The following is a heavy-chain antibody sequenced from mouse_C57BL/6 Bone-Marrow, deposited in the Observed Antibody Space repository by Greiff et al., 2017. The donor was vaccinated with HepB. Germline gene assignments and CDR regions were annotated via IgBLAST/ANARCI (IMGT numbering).Heavy chain of an antibody. J-gene: IGHJ4*01. Sequence: QVQLQQSGADLARPGASVKMSCKASGYTFTSYTMHWVKQRPGQGLEWIGYINPSSGYTKYNQKFKDKATLTADKSSSTAYMQLSSLTSEDSAVYYCARNYSNYYAMDYWGQGTSVTVSS. CDR1: GYTFTSYT. V-gene: IGHV1-4*01. CDR2: INPSSGYT. CDR3: ARNYSNYYAMDY. D-gene: IGHD2-5*01.